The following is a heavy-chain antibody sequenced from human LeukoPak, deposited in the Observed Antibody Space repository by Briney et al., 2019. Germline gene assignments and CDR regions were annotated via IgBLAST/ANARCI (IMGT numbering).Heavy chain of an antibody. CDR2: IIPILGIA. D-gene: IGHD3-3*01. J-gene: IGHJ6*03. Sequence: SVKVSCKASGGTFSSYTISWVRQAPGQGLEWMGRIIPILGIANYAQKFQGRVTITADKSTSTAYMEQSSLRSEDTAVYYCARDDFWSGYYNYYYYYMDVWGKGTTVTVSS. CDR3: ARDDFWSGYYNYYYYYMDV. CDR1: GGTFSSYT. V-gene: IGHV1-69*04.